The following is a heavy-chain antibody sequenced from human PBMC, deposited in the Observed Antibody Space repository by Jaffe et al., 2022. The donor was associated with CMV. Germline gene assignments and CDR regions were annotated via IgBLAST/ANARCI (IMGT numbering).Heavy chain of an antibody. V-gene: IGHV3-11*01. D-gene: IGHD3-3*01. CDR2: ISSSGSTI. CDR1: GFTFSDYY. CDR3: ARDWHLEWLFPYYYGMDV. J-gene: IGHJ6*02. Sequence: QVQLVESGGGLVKPGGSLRLSCAASGFTFSDYYMSWIRQAPGKGLEWVSYISSSGSTIYYADSVKGRFTISRDDAKNSLYLQMNSLRAEDTAVYYCARDWHLEWLFPYYYGMDVCGQGTTVTVSS.